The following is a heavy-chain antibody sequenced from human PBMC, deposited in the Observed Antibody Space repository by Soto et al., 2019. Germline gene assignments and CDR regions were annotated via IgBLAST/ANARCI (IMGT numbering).Heavy chain of an antibody. CDR3: AKAVYSIMITFGGVPSSAFDY. D-gene: IGHD3-16*01. CDR1: GFTFSSYA. CDR2: ISGSGGST. J-gene: IGHJ4*02. Sequence: GGSLRLSCAASGFTFSSYAMSWVRQAPGKGLEWVSAISGSGGSTYYADSVKGRFTISRDNSKNTLYLQMNSLRAEDTAVYYCAKAVYSIMITFGGVPSSAFDYWGQGTLVTVSS. V-gene: IGHV3-23*01.